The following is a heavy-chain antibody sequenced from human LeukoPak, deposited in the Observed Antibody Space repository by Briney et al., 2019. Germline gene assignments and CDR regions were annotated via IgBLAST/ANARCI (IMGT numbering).Heavy chain of an antibody. Sequence: PGGSLRLSCAASGFTFRDSYMSWIRQAPGKGLEWVSYISGSGTTIYSADSVKGRFTISRDNAKNSLYLQMNSLRAEDTAVYYCARVMEYYNYYMDVWGKGTTVTVSS. V-gene: IGHV3-11*04. CDR2: ISGSGTTI. CDR3: ARVMEYYNYYMDV. D-gene: IGHD3-10*01. CDR1: GFTFRDSY. J-gene: IGHJ6*03.